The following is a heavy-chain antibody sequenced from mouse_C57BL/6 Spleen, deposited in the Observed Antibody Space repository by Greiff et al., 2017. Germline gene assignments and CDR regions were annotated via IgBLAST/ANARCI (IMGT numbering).Heavy chain of an antibody. Sequence: VQLQQSGPELVKPGASVTISCKASGYAFSSSWMNWVKQRPGKGLEWIGRIYPGDGDTNYNGKFKGKATLTADKSSSTAYMQLSSLTSEDSAVYVCARAATVVACWFAYWGQGTLVTVSA. CDR3: ARAATVVACWFAY. CDR2: IYPGDGDT. J-gene: IGHJ3*01. CDR1: GYAFSSSW. D-gene: IGHD1-1*01. V-gene: IGHV1-82*01.